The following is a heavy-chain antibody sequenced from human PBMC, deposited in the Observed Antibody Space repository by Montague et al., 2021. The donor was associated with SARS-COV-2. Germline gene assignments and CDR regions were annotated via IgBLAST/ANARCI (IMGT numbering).Heavy chain of an antibody. CDR1: GGSISSSSYY. Sequence: SETLSLTCTVSGGSISSSSYYWGWIRQSPGKGLEWIGSIYYSGSTYYNPSLKSRVTISVDTSKNQFSLKLSSVTAADTAVYYCARQPLTTMTLVVITQPRRYFDLWGRGTLVTVSS. D-gene: IGHD3-22*01. J-gene: IGHJ2*01. V-gene: IGHV4-39*01. CDR3: ARQPLTTMTLVVITQPRRYFDL. CDR2: IYYSGST.